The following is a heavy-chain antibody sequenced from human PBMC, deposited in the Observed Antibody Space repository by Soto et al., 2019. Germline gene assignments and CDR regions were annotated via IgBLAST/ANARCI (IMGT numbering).Heavy chain of an antibody. CDR1: GGSISSGGYS. CDR3: AGDYGDYDYYYGMDV. Sequence: PSETLSLTCAVSGGSISSGGYSWSWIRQPPGKGLEWIRYIYHSGSTYYNPSLKSRVTISVDRSKNQFSLKLSSVTAADTAVYYCAGDYGDYDYYYGMDVWGQGTTVTVSS. J-gene: IGHJ6*02. V-gene: IGHV4-30-2*01. CDR2: IYHSGST. D-gene: IGHD4-17*01.